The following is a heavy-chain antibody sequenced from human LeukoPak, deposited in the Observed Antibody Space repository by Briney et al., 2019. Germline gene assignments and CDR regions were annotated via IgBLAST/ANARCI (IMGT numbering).Heavy chain of an antibody. Sequence: ASVKVSCKASGYTFTSYGISWVRQAPGQGLEWMGWISAYNGNTNYAQNLQARVTVTIDTSTTTAYMELRSLSSDDTAVYFCARETASGYLGFDFWGQGTLVTVSS. CDR3: ARETASGYLGFDF. D-gene: IGHD3-3*01. J-gene: IGHJ4*02. V-gene: IGHV1-18*01. CDR2: ISAYNGNT. CDR1: GYTFTSYG.